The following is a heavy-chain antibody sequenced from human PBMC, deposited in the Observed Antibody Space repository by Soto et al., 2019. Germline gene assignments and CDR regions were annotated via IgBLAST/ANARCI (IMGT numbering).Heavy chain of an antibody. D-gene: IGHD3-22*01. J-gene: IGHJ3*02. V-gene: IGHV5-51*01. CDR2: IYPGDSDT. CDR1: GYIIISYW. Sequence: ELQQISKRGAGYIIISYWIGWVRQRPGKGLEWMGIIYPGDSDTRYSPSFQGQVTISADKSISTAYLQWSSLKASDTAMYFCARQVTVVVTRDALDIWGKGTMVTVS. CDR3: ARQVTVVVTRDALDI.